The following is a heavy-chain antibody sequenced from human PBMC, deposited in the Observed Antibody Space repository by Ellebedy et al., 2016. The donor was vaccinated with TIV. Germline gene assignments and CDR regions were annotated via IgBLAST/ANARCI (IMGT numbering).Heavy chain of an antibody. CDR1: GFTFSNAW. J-gene: IGHJ3*02. CDR3: TTGLYLYDSSGYTIDAFDI. Sequence: GESLKISXAASGFTFSNAWLNWVRQAPGKGPEWVGLIKSKTDGGTTDYAAPVKGIFTISRDDSKNTLYLQMNSLKTEYTAVYYCTTGLYLYDSSGYTIDAFDIWGQGTMVTVSS. D-gene: IGHD3-22*01. V-gene: IGHV3-15*07. CDR2: IKSKTDGGTT.